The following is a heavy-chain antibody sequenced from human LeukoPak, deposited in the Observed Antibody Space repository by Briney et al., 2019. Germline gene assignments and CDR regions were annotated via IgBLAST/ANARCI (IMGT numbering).Heavy chain of an antibody. V-gene: IGHV3-21*01. CDR2: ISSSSSYI. Sequence: GGSLRLSCAASGFTFSSYSMNWVRQAPGKGLEWVSSISSSSSYIYYADSVKGRFTISRDNAKNSLYLQMNSLRAEDTAVYYCARGRPRYYYDSSGWVDYWGQGTLVTVSS. CDR1: GFTFSSYS. J-gene: IGHJ4*02. CDR3: ARGRPRYYYDSSGWVDY. D-gene: IGHD3-22*01.